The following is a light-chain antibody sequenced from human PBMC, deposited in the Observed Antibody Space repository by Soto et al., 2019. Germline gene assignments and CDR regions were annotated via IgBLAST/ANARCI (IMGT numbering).Light chain of an antibody. CDR1: QIVTRR. V-gene: IGKV1-5*01. CDR2: DDS. Sequence: DIHMTQSPSTLSASVGYRFILTCRSSQIVTRRLAWYQHKPGKAPQVLIWDDSTLQNGVTSRFSGGGSGTEFTLTISNLQPDDAATYYCQQYKDFSTWTFGPGTKVDIK. J-gene: IGKJ1*01. CDR3: QQYKDFSTWT.